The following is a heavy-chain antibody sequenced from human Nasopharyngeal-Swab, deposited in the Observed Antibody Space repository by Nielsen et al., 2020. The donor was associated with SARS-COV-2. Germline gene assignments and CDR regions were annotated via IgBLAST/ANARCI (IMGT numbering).Heavy chain of an antibody. CDR3: ARGNNWSAIGGHFDY. CDR1: GATFRNYA. D-gene: IGHD1-1*01. CDR2: FIPLFGSP. V-gene: IGHV1-69*13. J-gene: IGHJ4*02. Sequence: SVKVSCKASGATFRNYAISWVRQAPGQRLEWMGGFIPLFGSPNYAQRFQGRLTITADESTSTAYMELSSLRSEDTAVYYCARGNNWSAIGGHFDYWGQGTLVTVSS.